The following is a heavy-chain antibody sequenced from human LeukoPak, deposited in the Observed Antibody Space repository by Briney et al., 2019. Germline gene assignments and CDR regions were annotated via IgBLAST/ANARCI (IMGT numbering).Heavy chain of an antibody. CDR1: GCTFTSYG. Sequence: ASVKVSCKTSGCTFTSYGIIWVRQAPGQGLEWMGWISGYNDNTKYTQKLQGRVTMTTDTSTSTAYMELRSLRSDDTAVYYCARATGRVVRGITWRYFDYWGQGTLVTASS. V-gene: IGHV1-18*01. D-gene: IGHD3-10*01. CDR2: ISGYNDNT. J-gene: IGHJ4*02. CDR3: ARATGRVVRGITWRYFDY.